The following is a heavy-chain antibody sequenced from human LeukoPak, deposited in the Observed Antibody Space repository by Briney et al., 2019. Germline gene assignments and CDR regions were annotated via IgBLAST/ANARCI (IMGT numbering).Heavy chain of an antibody. CDR3: AKHRTSGWPGKYYYYGMDV. J-gene: IGHJ6*02. D-gene: IGHD6-19*01. Sequence: PGGSLRLSCAASGFTFDDYGMHWVRQPVGQGLEWVSVISGDGGTTYYADSVKGRFTISRDNSKNSLYLQMNSLRTEDTALYYCAKHRTSGWPGKYYYYGMDVWGQGTTVTVSS. CDR1: GFTFDDYG. V-gene: IGHV3-43*02. CDR2: ISGDGGTT.